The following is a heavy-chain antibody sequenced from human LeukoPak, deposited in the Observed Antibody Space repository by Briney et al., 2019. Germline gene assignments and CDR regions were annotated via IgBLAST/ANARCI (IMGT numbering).Heavy chain of an antibody. CDR2: ISYDGSNK. D-gene: IGHD5-12*01. J-gene: IGHJ4*02. V-gene: IGHV3-30-3*01. CDR3: ARDDSGYDYLFGY. Sequence: GGSLRLSCAASGFTFSSYAMHWVRQAPGKGLEWVAVISYDGSNKYYADSVKGRFTIPRDNSKNTLYLQMNSLRAEDTAVYYCARDDSGYDYLFGYWGQGTLVTVSS. CDR1: GFTFSSYA.